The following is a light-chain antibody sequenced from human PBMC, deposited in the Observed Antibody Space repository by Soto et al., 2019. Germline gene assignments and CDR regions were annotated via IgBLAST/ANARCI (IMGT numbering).Light chain of an antibody. CDR1: QSVGSY. CDR3: QQRSSWPRLT. V-gene: IGKV3-11*02. Sequence: EIVLTQSPATLSLSPGERATLSCRASQSVGSYLAWYQQKPGQAPRLLIYGASNRATGIPARFSGSGSGRDFILTISSLAPEDFAIYFCQQRSSWPRLTFGGGTGVEIK. J-gene: IGKJ4*01. CDR2: GAS.